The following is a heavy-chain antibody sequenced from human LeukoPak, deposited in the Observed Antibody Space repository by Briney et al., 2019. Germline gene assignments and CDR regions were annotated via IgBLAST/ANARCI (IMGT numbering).Heavy chain of an antibody. J-gene: IGHJ4*02. V-gene: IGHV3-33*01. D-gene: IGHD2/OR15-2a*01. CDR1: GFTYSSYG. CDR3: ARELSPAVKFYFDS. Sequence: GGSLRLSCAASGFTYSSYGMHWVRQAPGKGLEWVAFIWYDGSNKYYADSVKGRFTISRDNSKNTVYLQMNSLRVEDTAVYYCARELSPAVKFYFDSWGQGTQVTVSS. CDR2: IWYDGSNK.